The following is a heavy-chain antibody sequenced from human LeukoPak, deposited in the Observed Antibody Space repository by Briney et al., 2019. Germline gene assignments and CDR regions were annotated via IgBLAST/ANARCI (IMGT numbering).Heavy chain of an antibody. J-gene: IGHJ6*02. CDR2: INHSGST. V-gene: IGHV4-30-2*01. Sequence: SQTLSLTCTASGGSISSGGYYWSWIRQPPGKGLEWIGEINHSGSTNYNPSLKSRVTISVDTSKNQFSLKLSSVTAADTAVYYCASSGGSGSYEGMDVWGQGTTVTVSS. D-gene: IGHD3-10*01. CDR1: GGSISSGGYY. CDR3: ASSGGSGSYEGMDV.